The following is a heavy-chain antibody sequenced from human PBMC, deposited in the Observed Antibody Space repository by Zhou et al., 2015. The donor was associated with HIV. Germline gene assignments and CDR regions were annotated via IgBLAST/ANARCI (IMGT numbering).Heavy chain of an antibody. D-gene: IGHD3-10*01. CDR3: ARAQQGGEGYPMARWYFDY. Sequence: QVQLVQSGAEVKKPGSSVKVSCKASGGTFSSFDISWVRQAPGQGLEWMGGVIPIFGTAKYAQKFQGRVTITADRSTSTAYMELSSLRSEDTAVYYCARAQQGGEGYPMARWYFDYWGQGTLVTVSS. CDR1: GGTFSSFD. CDR2: VIPIFGTA. V-gene: IGHV1-69*06. J-gene: IGHJ4*02.